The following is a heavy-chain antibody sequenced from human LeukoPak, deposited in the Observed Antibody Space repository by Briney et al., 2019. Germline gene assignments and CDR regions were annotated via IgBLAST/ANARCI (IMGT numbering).Heavy chain of an antibody. J-gene: IGHJ6*02. V-gene: IGHV1-8*01. Sequence: ASVKVSCKASGYTFTSYDINWVRQATGQGLEWMGWMNPNSGNTGYAQKFQGRVTMTRNTSISTAYMELSSLRSEDTAVYYCARVGYSSGWFWGPGDYCYYGMDVWGQGTTVTVSS. CDR2: MNPNSGNT. CDR1: GYTFTSYD. D-gene: IGHD6-19*01. CDR3: ARVGYSSGWFWGPGDYCYYGMDV.